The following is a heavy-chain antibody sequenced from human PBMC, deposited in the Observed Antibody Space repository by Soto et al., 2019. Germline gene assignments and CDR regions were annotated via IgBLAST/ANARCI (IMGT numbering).Heavy chain of an antibody. CDR1: GASINSDY. V-gene: IGHV4-59*03. CDR2: IYHMGGT. Sequence: PSETLSLTCTVSGASINSDYWSWIRQSPGKGLEWIGYIYHMGGTDYNPSLKSRVTISIDKSKNQFSLNLRSVTAADTAVYFCARFTYKSGFNWFDPQGQGTQVTVSS. CDR3: ARFTYKSGFNWFDP. J-gene: IGHJ5*02. D-gene: IGHD5-12*01.